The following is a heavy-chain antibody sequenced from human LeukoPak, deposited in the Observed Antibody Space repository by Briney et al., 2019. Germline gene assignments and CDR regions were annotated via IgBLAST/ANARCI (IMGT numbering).Heavy chain of an antibody. D-gene: IGHD6-13*01. V-gene: IGHV3-9*01. CDR3: AKGSSWTLNWFDP. CDR2: ISWNSGSI. J-gene: IGHJ5*02. Sequence: PGGSLRLSCAVSGFTFSSYWMHWVRQAPGKGLEWVSGISWNSGSIGYADSVKGRFTISRDNAKNSLYLQMNSLRAEDTALYYCAKGSSWTLNWFDPWGQGTLVTVSS. CDR1: GFTFSSYW.